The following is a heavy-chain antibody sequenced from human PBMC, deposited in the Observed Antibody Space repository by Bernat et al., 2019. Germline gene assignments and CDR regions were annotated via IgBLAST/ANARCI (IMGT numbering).Heavy chain of an antibody. CDR3: ASTYSSSWYRDY. J-gene: IGHJ4*02. CDR2: IYSGGST. Sequence: EVQLVESGGGLVQPGGSLRLSCAASGFTVSSNYMSWVRQAPGKGLEWVSVIYSGGSTYYADSVKGRFTISRDNSKNTLYLQMNSLRAEDTAVYYCASTYSSSWYRDYWGQGTLVTVSS. CDR1: GFTVSSNY. V-gene: IGHV3-66*01. D-gene: IGHD6-13*01.